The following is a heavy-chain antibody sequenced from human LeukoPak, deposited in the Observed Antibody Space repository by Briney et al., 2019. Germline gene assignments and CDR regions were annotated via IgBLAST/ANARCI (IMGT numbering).Heavy chain of an antibody. CDR2: IKQDGSEK. V-gene: IGHV3-7*01. Sequence: GGSLRLSCAASGFIYSSYWMTWVRQAPGKGLEWVANIKQDGSEKYDVDSVKGRFTISRDNAQNSLYLQMNSLRAEGTAVYYCARVYRSSSGYCFDYWGQGTLVTVSS. D-gene: IGHD6-6*01. J-gene: IGHJ4*02. CDR3: ARVYRSSSGYCFDY. CDR1: GFIYSSYW.